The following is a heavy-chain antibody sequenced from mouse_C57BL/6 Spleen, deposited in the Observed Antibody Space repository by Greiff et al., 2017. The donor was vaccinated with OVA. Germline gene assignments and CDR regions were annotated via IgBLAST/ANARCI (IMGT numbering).Heavy chain of an antibody. CDR2: ISYDGSN. CDR3: ARDSDYYDFDY. CDR1: GYSITSGYY. J-gene: IGHJ2*01. D-gene: IGHD2-1*01. Sequence: VQLQQSGPGLVKPSQSLSLTCSVTGYSITSGYYWNWIRQFPGNKLEWMGYISYDGSNNYNPSLKNRISITRDTSKNQFFLKLNSVTTEDTATYYCARDSDYYDFDYWGQGTTLTVSS. V-gene: IGHV3-6*01.